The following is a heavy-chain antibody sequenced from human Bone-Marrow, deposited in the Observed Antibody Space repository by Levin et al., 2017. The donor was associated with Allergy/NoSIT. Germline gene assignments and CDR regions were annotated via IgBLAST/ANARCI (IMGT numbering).Heavy chain of an antibody. CDR3: ARDIGEWELLLSAFDI. V-gene: IGHV3-30*04. Sequence: GGSLRLSCAASGFSFSRHAMHWVRQAPGKGLEWVAFILYDGRNKYYADSVKGRFTISRDNSKNTLYLQMNSLRAEDTAVYYCARDIGEWELLLSAFDIGGHGTMVRLF. CDR1: GFSFSRHA. CDR2: ILYDGRNK. D-gene: IGHD1-26*01. J-gene: IGHJ3*02.